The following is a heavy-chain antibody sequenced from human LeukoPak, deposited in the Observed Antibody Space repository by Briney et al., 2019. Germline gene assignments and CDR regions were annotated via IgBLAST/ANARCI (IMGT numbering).Heavy chain of an antibody. Sequence: GSLRLSCEASGFTFSSHAMSWVRQAPGKGLEWVSAISASGASTVYADSVKGRFTISRDNSKNTLNLQMSSLGAADTAVYYCAKSRGSFSRSGDFDSWGQGTLVTVSS. CDR2: ISASGAST. CDR1: GFTFSSHA. V-gene: IGHV3-23*01. D-gene: IGHD1-26*01. J-gene: IGHJ4*02. CDR3: AKSRGSFSRSGDFDS.